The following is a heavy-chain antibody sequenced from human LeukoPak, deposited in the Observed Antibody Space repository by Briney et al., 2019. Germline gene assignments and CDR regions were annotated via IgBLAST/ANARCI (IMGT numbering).Heavy chain of an antibody. Sequence: PGGSLRLSCAASGLTFNNYGMHWVRQAPGKGLEWVAVISYDGSNKYYADSVKGRFTISRDNSKNTLYLQMNSLRAEDTAVYYCAKDQEYSSSWVYSYYGMDVWGQGTTVTVSS. D-gene: IGHD6-13*01. V-gene: IGHV3-30*18. J-gene: IGHJ6*02. CDR2: ISYDGSNK. CDR1: GLTFNNYG. CDR3: AKDQEYSSSWVYSYYGMDV.